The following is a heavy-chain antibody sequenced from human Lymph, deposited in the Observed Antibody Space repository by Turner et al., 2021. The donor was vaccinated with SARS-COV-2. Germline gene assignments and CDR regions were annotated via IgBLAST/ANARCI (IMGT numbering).Heavy chain of an antibody. CDR3: ARETVNNWVDP. CDR1: GGSMNSTY. V-gene: IGHV4-59*01. Sequence: QVQLQESGPRLVKPLETLSLTCTVSGGSMNSTYWSWIRQPPGKRLEWIGYIYYRGSTNYKPSLESRVTISVDTSRNQFALNLTSVTAADTAIYYRARETVNNWVDPWGQGTLVTVSS. D-gene: IGHD2-21*02. J-gene: IGHJ5*02. CDR2: IYYRGST.